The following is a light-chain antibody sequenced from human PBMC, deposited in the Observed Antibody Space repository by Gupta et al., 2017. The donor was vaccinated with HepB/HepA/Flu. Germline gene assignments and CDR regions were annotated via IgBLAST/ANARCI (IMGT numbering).Light chain of an antibody. CDR1: INNVAAQE. CDR3: SAWDRSLSGWV. Sequence: AGPTQPPSVSKGVSQTDPLTCTRNINNVAAQEVAWLEQHKSRPPKLLSYRNGNRPSGITERFSASTSGNTASLTITELQPEDETDYYCSAWDRSLSGWVFGGGTKLTVL. CDR2: RNG. J-gene: IGLJ3*02. V-gene: IGLV10-54*01.